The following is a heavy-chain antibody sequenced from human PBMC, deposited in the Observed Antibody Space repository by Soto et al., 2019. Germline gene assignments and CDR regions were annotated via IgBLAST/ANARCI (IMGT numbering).Heavy chain of an antibody. V-gene: IGHV4-31*03. CDR3: ATSEAHYYDSSGPVPSFDY. CDR1: GGSISSGGYY. J-gene: IGHJ4*02. D-gene: IGHD3-22*01. Sequence: QVQLQESGPGLVKPSQTLSLTCTVSGGSISSGGYYWSWIRQHPGKGLEWIGYIYYSGSTYYNPSLKSRVTISVDTSKNQFSLKLSSVTAADTAVYYCATSEAHYYDSSGPVPSFDYWGQGTLVTVSS. CDR2: IYYSGST.